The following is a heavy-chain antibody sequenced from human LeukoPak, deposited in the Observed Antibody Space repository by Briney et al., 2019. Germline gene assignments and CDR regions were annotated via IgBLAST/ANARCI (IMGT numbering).Heavy chain of an antibody. CDR1: GFTFSTQW. Sequence: GGSLRLSCAASGFTFSTQWMSWVRQAPGKGLEWVALVNQGGSQKYYVDSVKGRFTISRDNAENSLYLQMNSLRAEDTAVYYCAREHYFYYLDAWGKGTTVTVSS. J-gene: IGHJ6*03. CDR2: VNQGGSQK. CDR3: AREHYFYYLDA. V-gene: IGHV3-7*01.